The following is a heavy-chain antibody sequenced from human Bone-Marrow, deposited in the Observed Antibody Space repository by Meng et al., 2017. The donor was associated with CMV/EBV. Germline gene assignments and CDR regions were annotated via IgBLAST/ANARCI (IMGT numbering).Heavy chain of an antibody. D-gene: IGHD2-2*01. Sequence: GESLKISCAASGFTFSSYAMSWVRQAPGKGPECVSVIYSGGGTTFYADSVKGRFTISRDNSKNTVYLQMNSLRAEDTAVYYCAKPTPYCSSTSCWSDYWGQGTLVTVSS. CDR1: GFTFSSYA. V-gene: IGHV3-23*03. CDR2: IYSGGGTT. CDR3: AKPTPYCSSTSCWSDY. J-gene: IGHJ4*02.